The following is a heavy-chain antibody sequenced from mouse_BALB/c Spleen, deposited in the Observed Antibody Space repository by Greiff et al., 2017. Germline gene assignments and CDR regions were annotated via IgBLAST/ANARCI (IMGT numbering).Heavy chain of an antibody. CDR2: INPYNDGT. Sequence: EVQLQQSGPELVKPGASVKMSCKASGYTFTSYVMHWVKKKPGQGLEWIGYINPYNDGTKYNEKFKGKATLTSDKSSSTAYMELSSLTSEDSAVYYCARGGNYRYWCFDVWGAGTTVTVSS. J-gene: IGHJ1*01. V-gene: IGHV1-14*01. CDR1: GYTFTSYV. CDR3: ARGGNYRYWCFDV. D-gene: IGHD2-1*01.